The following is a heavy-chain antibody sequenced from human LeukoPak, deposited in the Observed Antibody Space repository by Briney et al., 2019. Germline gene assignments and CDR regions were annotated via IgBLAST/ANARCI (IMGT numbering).Heavy chain of an antibody. CDR1: GFTFSSYS. CDR3: ARGGGSSSCPGY. V-gene: IGHV3-21*01. Sequence: PGGSLRLSCAASGFTFSSYSMNWVRQAPGKGLEWVSSISTSSIYIYYADSVKGRFTISRDNAKNTLYLQMNSLRAEDTAVYYCARGGGSSSCPGYWGQGTLVTVSS. CDR2: ISTSSIYI. D-gene: IGHD6-13*01. J-gene: IGHJ4*02.